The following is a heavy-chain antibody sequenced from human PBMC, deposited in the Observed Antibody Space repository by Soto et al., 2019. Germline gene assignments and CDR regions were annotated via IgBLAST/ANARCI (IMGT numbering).Heavy chain of an antibody. V-gene: IGHV4-59*01. CDR1: VFTIRGYY. CDR3: ASGTLSTIAAPDS. J-gene: IGHJ4*02. Sequence: PSGTLALTCKVSVFTIRGYYWNGIRQPPGKTLEWIGSIYYTGGTNYNPSLKSRVTISVDTSKNHFSLKFNSLTAADTAVYYCASGTLSTIAAPDSWGQGTLVAV. D-gene: IGHD6-13*01. CDR2: IYYTGGT.